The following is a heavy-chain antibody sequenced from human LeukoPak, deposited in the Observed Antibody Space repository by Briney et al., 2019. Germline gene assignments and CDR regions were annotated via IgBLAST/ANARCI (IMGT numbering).Heavy chain of an antibody. CDR1: GFTVSSNY. D-gene: IGHD5-12*01. V-gene: IGHV3-66*01. J-gene: IGHJ4*02. CDR2: IYSGGST. Sequence: GGSLRLSCAASGFTVSSNYMSWVRQAPGKGLEWVSVIYSGGSTYYSDSVKGRFTISRDKSKNTLYLQMNSLRAEDTAVYYCARDEPPIVATPIDYWGQGTLVTVSS. CDR3: ARDEPPIVATPIDY.